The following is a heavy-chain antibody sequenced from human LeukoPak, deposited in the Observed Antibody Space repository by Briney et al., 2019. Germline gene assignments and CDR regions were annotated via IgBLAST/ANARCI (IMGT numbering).Heavy chain of an antibody. Sequence: SSETLSLTCTVYGGSFSNYYWSWIRQPPGKGLEWIGDIYHTGSTTYNPSLKSRVTISVDTSKKQFSLRLSSVTAEDTAVYYCARDGSTVTNWGQGTLVTVSS. J-gene: IGHJ4*02. D-gene: IGHD4-17*01. CDR1: GGSFSNYY. CDR2: IYHTGST. V-gene: IGHV4-34*01. CDR3: ARDGSTVTN.